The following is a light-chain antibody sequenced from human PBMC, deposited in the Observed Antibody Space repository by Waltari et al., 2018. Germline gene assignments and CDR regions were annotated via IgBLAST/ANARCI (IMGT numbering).Light chain of an antibody. J-gene: IGLJ2*01. CDR3: CSFTSSTTGI. CDR1: SSDSGGFNY. Sequence: SALTRPDSVSGSPGQSITISCSGISSDSGGFNYVSWYQQHPGEAPKVIIYDATNRPSGVSNRFSGSKSGSSASLTISGLQPEDEADYYCCSFTSSTTGIFGGGTKLTVL. V-gene: IGLV2-14*03. CDR2: DAT.